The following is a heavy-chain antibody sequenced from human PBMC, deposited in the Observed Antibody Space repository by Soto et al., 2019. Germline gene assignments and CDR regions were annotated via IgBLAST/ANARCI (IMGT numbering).Heavy chain of an antibody. J-gene: IGHJ4*02. V-gene: IGHV3-23*01. Sequence: EVQLLESGGGLVQPGGSLRLSCAASGFSFSSYAMVWVRQAPGKGLEWVSVISARGGSSYFADSVKGRFTISRDNSKNALSLEMNSVRVEDTAIYFCAKGSIEYSASVDNWGQGTLVLVSS. CDR3: AKGSIEYSASVDN. D-gene: IGHD5-12*01. CDR1: GFSFSSYA. CDR2: ISARGGSS.